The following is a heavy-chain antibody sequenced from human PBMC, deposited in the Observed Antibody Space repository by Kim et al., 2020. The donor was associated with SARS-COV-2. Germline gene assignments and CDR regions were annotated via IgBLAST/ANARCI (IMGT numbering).Heavy chain of an antibody. D-gene: IGHD3-22*01. CDR2: IKQDGSEK. V-gene: IGHV3-7*01. J-gene: IGHJ4*02. CDR1: GFTFSSYW. Sequence: GGSLRLSCAASGFTFSSYWMSWVRQAPGKGLEWVANIKQDGSEKYYVDSVKGRFTISRDNAKNSLYLQMNSLRAEDTAVYYCARVPPSWYYDSSGYYDYWGQGTLVTVSS. CDR3: ARVPPSWYYDSSGYYDY.